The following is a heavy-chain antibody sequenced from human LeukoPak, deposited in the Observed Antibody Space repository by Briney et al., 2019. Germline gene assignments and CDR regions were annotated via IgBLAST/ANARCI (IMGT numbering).Heavy chain of an antibody. CDR3: ARDRGDRVFDY. CDR2: IKQDGSEK. J-gene: IGHJ4*02. D-gene: IGHD2-21*02. CDR1: GFTLRTYW. Sequence: PGGSLRLSCAASGFTLRTYWMSWVRQAPGKGLEWVAKIKQDGSEKYYVDSVKGRFTISRDNAKNSLYLQLNSLRAEDTAVYYCARDRGDRVFDYWGQGTLVTVSS. V-gene: IGHV3-7*01.